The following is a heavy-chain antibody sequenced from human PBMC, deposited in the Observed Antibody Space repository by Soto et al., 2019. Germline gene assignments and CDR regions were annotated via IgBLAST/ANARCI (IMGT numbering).Heavy chain of an antibody. D-gene: IGHD3-3*01. CDR2: IYWDDDK. J-gene: IGHJ6*02. CDR3: APSSTDLNHAMDV. CDR1: GLSLTTNGLS. Sequence: QITLKESGPTLVKPTQTPTLTCAFSGLSLTTNGLSVGWVRQPPGKALEWLALIYWDDDKRYSPSLKSRLTIARDPSKNRVVPTMTNMDPVATATYYWAPSSTDLNHAMDVWGQGTTVSVSS. V-gene: IGHV2-5*02.